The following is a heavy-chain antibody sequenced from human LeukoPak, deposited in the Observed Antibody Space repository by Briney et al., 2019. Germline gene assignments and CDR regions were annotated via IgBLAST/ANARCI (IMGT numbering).Heavy chain of an antibody. D-gene: IGHD2-15*01. J-gene: IGHJ3*02. CDR1: GFTVSINY. CDR3: AKERLGYCSGGSCYPDAFDI. CDR2: ISGSGGST. Sequence: GGSLRLSCAASGFTVSINYMSWVRQAPGKGLEWVSAISGSGGSTYYADSVKGRFTISRDNSKNTLYLQMNSLRAEDTAVYYCAKERLGYCSGGSCYPDAFDIWGQGTMVTVSS. V-gene: IGHV3-23*01.